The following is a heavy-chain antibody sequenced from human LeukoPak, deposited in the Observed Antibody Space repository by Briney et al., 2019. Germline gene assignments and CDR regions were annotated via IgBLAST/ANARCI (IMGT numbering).Heavy chain of an antibody. CDR3: AKGGRTGKSISMIRGVRNYYYYMDV. J-gene: IGHJ6*03. CDR2: IDSGGNT. CDR1: GFPFSTYV. V-gene: IGHV3-23*01. D-gene: IGHD3-10*01. Sequence: GGSLRLSCAASGFPFSTYVMSWVRQAPGKGLEWVSLIDSGGNTYYADSVKGRFTISRDNSKNTLYLQMNSLRAEDTAVYYCAKGGRTGKSISMIRGVRNYYYYMDVWGKGTTVTISS.